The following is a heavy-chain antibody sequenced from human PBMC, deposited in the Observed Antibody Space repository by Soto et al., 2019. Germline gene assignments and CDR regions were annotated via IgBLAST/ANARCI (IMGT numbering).Heavy chain of an antibody. D-gene: IGHD6-13*01. J-gene: IGHJ6*03. CDR2: IYSGGST. CDR1: GFTVSSNY. V-gene: IGHV3-53*01. Sequence: GGSLRLSCAASGFTVSSNYMSWVRQAPGKGLEWVSVIYSGGSTYYADSVKGRFTISRDNSKNTLYLQMNSLRAEDTAVYYCARDGGIAAGYYYYMDVWGKGTPVTVSS. CDR3: ARDGGIAAGYYYYMDV.